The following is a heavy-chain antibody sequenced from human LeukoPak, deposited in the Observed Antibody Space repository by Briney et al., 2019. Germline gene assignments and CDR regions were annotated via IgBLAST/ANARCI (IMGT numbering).Heavy chain of an antibody. CDR2: VSIAGTT. V-gene: IGHV3-23*01. Sequence: GGSLRLSCAASGFTFNDYVMSWVRQAPGKGLEWVSTVSIAGTTYYAESVKGRFTISRDSSQNTLDLQMHSLRADDTAVYYCAKDAPATVTPDYYFDYWGQGTLVTVSS. J-gene: IGHJ4*02. D-gene: IGHD4-17*01. CDR1: GFTFNDYV. CDR3: AKDAPATVTPDYYFDY.